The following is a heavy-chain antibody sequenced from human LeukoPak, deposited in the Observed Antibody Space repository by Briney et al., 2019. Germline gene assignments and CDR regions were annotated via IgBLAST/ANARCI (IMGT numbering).Heavy chain of an antibody. D-gene: IGHD3-22*01. V-gene: IGHV3-21*01. Sequence: PGGSLRLSCAASGFTFSSYSMNWVRQAPGKGLEWVSPISSSSSYIYYADSVKGRFTISRDNAKNSLYLQMHSLTAEDTAVYYCAREDDKDYYYYGMDVWGQGTTVTVSS. J-gene: IGHJ6*02. CDR2: ISSSSSYI. CDR1: GFTFSSYS. CDR3: AREDDKDYYYYGMDV.